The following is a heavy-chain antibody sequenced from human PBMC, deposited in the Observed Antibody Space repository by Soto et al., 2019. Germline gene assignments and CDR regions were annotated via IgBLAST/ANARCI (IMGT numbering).Heavy chain of an antibody. D-gene: IGHD2-15*01. J-gene: IGHJ4*02. CDR1: GFTFSSYA. Sequence: DEQLLESGGGLVQPGGSLRLSCAASGFTFSSYAMSWVRQAPGKGLEWVSAISATGGSAFYADSVKGRFTISRDNSKNTVFLQIDSLVTEDTAVYYCAKGTTAVYCFDFWGQGTLVTVSS. CDR3: AKGTTAVYCFDF. V-gene: IGHV3-23*01. CDR2: ISATGGSA.